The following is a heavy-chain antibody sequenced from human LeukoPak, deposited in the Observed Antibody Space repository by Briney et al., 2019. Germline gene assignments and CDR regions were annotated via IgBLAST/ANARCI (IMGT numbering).Heavy chain of an antibody. J-gene: IGHJ4*02. D-gene: IGHD3-22*01. CDR2: IRSDGSNK. CDR3: ARAHYYDSSAYDY. CDR1: GFTFGSYG. V-gene: IGHV3-30*02. Sequence: GGSLRLSCAASGFTFGSYGMHWVRQAPGKGLEWVTFIRSDGSNKYYADSVKGRFTISRDNAKNSLYLRMNSLRAEDTAVYYCARAHYYDSSAYDYWGQGTLVTVSS.